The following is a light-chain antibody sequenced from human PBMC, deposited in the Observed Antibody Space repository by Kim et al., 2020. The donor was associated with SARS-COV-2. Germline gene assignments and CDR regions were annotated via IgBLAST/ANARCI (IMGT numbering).Light chain of an antibody. CDR3: SSHTGSNTVI. CDR2: DVT. J-gene: IGLJ2*01. Sequence: GQSIPISCTGSDSDVGTYNLVSWYQQHPGEAPKLIIYDVTKRPSGISNRFSASKSGITASLTISGLQTDDEADYYCSSHTGSNTVIFGGGTKLTVL. CDR1: DSDVGTYNL. V-gene: IGLV2-23*02.